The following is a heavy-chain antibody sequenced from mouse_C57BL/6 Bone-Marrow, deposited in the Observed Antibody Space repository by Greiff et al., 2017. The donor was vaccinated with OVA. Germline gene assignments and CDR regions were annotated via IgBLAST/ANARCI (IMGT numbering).Heavy chain of an antibody. CDR1: GYAFSSSW. V-gene: IGHV1-82*01. J-gene: IGHJ4*01. CDR3: ARSADSSGYVADY. Sequence: VQLVESGPELVKPGASVKISCKASGYAFSSSWMNWVKQRPGKGLEWIGRIYPGDGDTNYNGKFKGKATLTADKSSSTAYMQLSSLTSEDSAVYFCARSADSSGYVADYWGQGTSVTVSS. D-gene: IGHD3-2*02. CDR2: IYPGDGDT.